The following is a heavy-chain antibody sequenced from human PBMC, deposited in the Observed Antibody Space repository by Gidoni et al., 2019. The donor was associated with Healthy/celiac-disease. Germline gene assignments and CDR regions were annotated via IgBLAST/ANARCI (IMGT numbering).Heavy chain of an antibody. CDR2: VYYDGTNK. CDR3: ARHGPDITMVRGVIITHYFDY. Sequence: QVHLVESGGGVVQPGRSLRLSCAASGFTFSSYGMHWVRQAPGKGLEWVAVVYYDGTNKYYADSVKGRFTISRDNSKNTLYLQMNSLRAEDTAVYYCARHGPDITMVRGVIITHYFDYWGQGTLVTVSS. V-gene: IGHV3-33*01. J-gene: IGHJ4*02. CDR1: GFTFSSYG. D-gene: IGHD3-10*01.